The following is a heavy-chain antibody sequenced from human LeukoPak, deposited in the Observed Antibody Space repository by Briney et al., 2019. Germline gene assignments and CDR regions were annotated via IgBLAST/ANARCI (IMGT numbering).Heavy chain of an antibody. D-gene: IGHD3-10*01. V-gene: IGHV4-34*01. CDR2: INHSGST. J-gene: IGHJ4*02. CDR3: ARALYGTIDY. CDR1: GGSFSGYY. Sequence: PSETLSLTCAVYGGSFSGYYWSWIRQPPGKGLEWIGEINHSGSTYYNPSLKSRVTISVDTSKNQFSLKLSSVTAADTAVYYCARALYGTIDYWGQGTLVTVSS.